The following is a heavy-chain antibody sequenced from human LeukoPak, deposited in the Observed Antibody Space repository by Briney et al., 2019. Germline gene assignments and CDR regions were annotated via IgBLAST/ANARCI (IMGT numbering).Heavy chain of an antibody. CDR1: GLTFSSYS. V-gene: IGHV3-21*01. CDR3: ARALSYSYGSMDF. CDR2: ISSGSKYI. D-gene: IGHD5-18*01. J-gene: IGHJ4*02. Sequence: PGGSLRLSCAASGLTFSSYSMNWVRQAPGKGLEWVSSISSGSKYIYNADSVKGRFTISRDNAKNSLYLQMNNLRAEDTAVYYCARALSYSYGSMDFWGQGTLVVVSS.